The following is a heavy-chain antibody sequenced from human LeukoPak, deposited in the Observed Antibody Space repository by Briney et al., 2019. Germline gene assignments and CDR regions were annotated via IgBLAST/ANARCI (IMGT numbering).Heavy chain of an antibody. J-gene: IGHJ4*02. D-gene: IGHD3-10*01. Sequence: ASVKVSCKASGYSFTSYYMHWVRQAPGQGLEWMGIINPSGGSTTYAQKFQGRVTMTRDTSTSTVYMELSSLRSEDTAVYYCARAMVRGARNDYWGQGTLVTVSS. V-gene: IGHV1-46*01. CDR2: INPSGGST. CDR1: GYSFTSYY. CDR3: ARAMVRGARNDY.